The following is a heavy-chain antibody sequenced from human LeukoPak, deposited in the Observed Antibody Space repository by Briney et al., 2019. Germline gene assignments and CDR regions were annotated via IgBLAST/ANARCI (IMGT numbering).Heavy chain of an antibody. CDR1: GFTFSSYA. J-gene: IGHJ6*02. V-gene: IGHV3-23*01. D-gene: IGHD3-22*01. CDR3: AKDRAITMILVNYYGMDV. Sequence: PGGSLRLSCAASGFTFSSYAMSWVRQAPGKGLEWVSAISGSGGSTYYADSVKGRFTISRDNSKNTLYLQMNSLRAEDTAVYYCAKDRAITMILVNYYGMDVWGQGTTVTVSS. CDR2: ISGSGGST.